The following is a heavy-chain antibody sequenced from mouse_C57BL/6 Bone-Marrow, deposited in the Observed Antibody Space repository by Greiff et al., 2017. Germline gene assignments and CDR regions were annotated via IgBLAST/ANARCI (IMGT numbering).Heavy chain of an antibody. D-gene: IGHD1-1*01. CDR3: ARSPDGSSSGDY. CDR2: IYPGDGDT. J-gene: IGHJ2*01. CDR1: GYAFSSSW. V-gene: IGHV1-82*01. Sequence: QVQLQQSGPELVKPGASVKISCKASGYAFSSSWMNWVKQRPGKGLEWIGRIYPGDGDTNYNGKFKGKATLTADKSSSTAYMQLSSLTSEDSAVYFCARSPDGSSSGDYWGQGTTLTVAS.